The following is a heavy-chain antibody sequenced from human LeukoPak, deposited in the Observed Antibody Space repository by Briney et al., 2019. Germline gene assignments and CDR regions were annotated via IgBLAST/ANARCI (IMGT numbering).Heavy chain of an antibody. J-gene: IGHJ4*02. V-gene: IGHV4-34*01. CDR3: ARGLAYDSSGYHIDY. Sequence: SETLSLTCAVYGGSFSGYYWSWIRQPPGKGLEWIGEINHSGSTNYNPSLKSRVTISVDTSKNQFSLKLSSVTAADTAVYYCARGLAYDSSGYHIDYWGQGTLVTVSS. CDR1: GGSFSGYY. CDR2: INHSGST. D-gene: IGHD3-22*01.